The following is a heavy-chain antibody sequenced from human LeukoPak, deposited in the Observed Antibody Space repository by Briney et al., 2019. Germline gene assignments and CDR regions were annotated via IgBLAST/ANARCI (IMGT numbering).Heavy chain of an antibody. CDR1: GGSISSYY. CDR2: IYYSGST. CDR3: ARSGSYHHNYFDY. D-gene: IGHD1-26*01. Sequence: SETLSLTCTVSGGSISSYYWSWIRQPPGKGLEWIGYIYYSGSTNYNPSLKSRVTMSVDTSKHQFSLKLSSVTAADTAVYYCARSGSYHHNYFDYWGQGTLVTVSS. J-gene: IGHJ4*02. V-gene: IGHV4-59*08.